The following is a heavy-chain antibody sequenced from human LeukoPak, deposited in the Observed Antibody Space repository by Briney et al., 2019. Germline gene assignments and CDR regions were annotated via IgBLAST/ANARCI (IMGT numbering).Heavy chain of an antibody. CDR3: ARGSRYFDY. Sequence: PSETLSLTCTVSGGSISSYCWSWIRQPPGKGLEWIGYICSSGSTKYNPSLKSRVTISVDTSRNRVTLELSSVTATDTAVYYCARGSRYFDYWGQGTLVTVSS. V-gene: IGHV4-4*08. CDR2: ICSSGST. CDR1: GGSISSYC. J-gene: IGHJ4*02.